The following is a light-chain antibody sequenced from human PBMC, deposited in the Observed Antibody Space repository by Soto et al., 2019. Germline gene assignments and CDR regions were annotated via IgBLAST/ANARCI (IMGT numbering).Light chain of an antibody. CDR2: KTS. J-gene: IGKJ1*01. CDR3: QYYHDYCGT. V-gene: IGKV1-5*03. Sequence: DIQLTQSPSTLSASVGDRVTITCRASQSITSWLAWYQQKPGKAPNLLIYKTSNLESGVPSRFSGSGSGTEFTLTISSLQPDDFATYYCQYYHDYCGTFGQGTKVEI. CDR1: QSITSW.